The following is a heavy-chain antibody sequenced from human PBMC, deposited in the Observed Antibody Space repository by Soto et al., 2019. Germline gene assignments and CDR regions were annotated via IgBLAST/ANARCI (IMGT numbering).Heavy chain of an antibody. D-gene: IGHD2-21*02. Sequence: SETLSLTCTVSGGSINSYCWSWIRQPPGKGLEWIAYIFDSGNANYNPSLKSRVTISVDTSKNQFSLKLSSVTAADTAVYYCAVVVTALNWFDPWGQGTQVTVSA. CDR1: GGSINSYC. CDR3: AVVVTALNWFDP. V-gene: IGHV4-59*12. CDR2: IFDSGNA. J-gene: IGHJ5*02.